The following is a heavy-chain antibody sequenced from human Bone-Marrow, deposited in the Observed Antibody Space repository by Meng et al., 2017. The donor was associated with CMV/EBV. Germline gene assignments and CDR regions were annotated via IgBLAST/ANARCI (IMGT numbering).Heavy chain of an antibody. CDR3: AREADGSGYNWFDP. D-gene: IGHD3-10*01. J-gene: IGHJ5*02. CDR1: GYDISTYW. CDR2: IYSGGST. Sequence: GESLKISCQLSGYDISTYWVGWVRQAPGKGLEWVSVIYSGGSTYYADSVKGRFTISRDNSKNTLYLQMNSLRAEDTAVYYCAREADGSGYNWFDPWGQGTLVTVSS. V-gene: IGHV3-53*01.